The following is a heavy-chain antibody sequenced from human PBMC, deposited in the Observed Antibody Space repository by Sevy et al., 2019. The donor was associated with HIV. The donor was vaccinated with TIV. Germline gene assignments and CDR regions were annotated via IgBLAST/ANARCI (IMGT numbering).Heavy chain of an antibody. CDR2: IKSKTDGGTT. D-gene: IGHD3-3*01. Sequence: GGSLRLSCAASGLTFNNAWMTWVRQAPGMGLEWVGRIKSKTDGGTTDYAAPVKSRFTISRDDSKNTLYLQMNSLKTADTAVYYCTTKHGFWSGYYYFDYWGQGTLVTVSS. CDR3: TTKHGFWSGYYYFDY. J-gene: IGHJ4*02. V-gene: IGHV3-15*01. CDR1: GLTFNNAW.